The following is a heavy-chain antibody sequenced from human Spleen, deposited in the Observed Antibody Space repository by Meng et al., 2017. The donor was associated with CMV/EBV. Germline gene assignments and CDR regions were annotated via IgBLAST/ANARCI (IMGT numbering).Heavy chain of an antibody. D-gene: IGHD3-3*01. CDR3: ARDRGPTGFLEWPESDAFDI. J-gene: IGHJ3*02. V-gene: IGHV4-31*02. CDR2: IYYNGNT. Sequence: GGYYWSWIRQHPGKGLQWIAYIYYNGNTYYNPSLKSRVTISVDTSKNQFSLKLSSVTAADTAVYYCARDRGPTGFLEWPESDAFDIWGQGTMVTVSS. CDR1: GGYY.